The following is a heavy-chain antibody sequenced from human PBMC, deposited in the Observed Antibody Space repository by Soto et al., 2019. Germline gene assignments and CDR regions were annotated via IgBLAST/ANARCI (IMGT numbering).Heavy chain of an antibody. V-gene: IGHV3-30*18. CDR1: GFTFSNYG. Sequence: QVQLVESGGGVVQPGRSLRLSCAASGFTFSNYGMHWVRQAPGKGLEWVAVISYDGNNKYYADSVKGRFTISRDNSQNTLYLQMNSLRAEDTAVYYCAKSAYNWNDGFFDFWGQGTLVTVSS. CDR2: ISYDGNNK. D-gene: IGHD1-1*01. CDR3: AKSAYNWNDGFFDF. J-gene: IGHJ4*02.